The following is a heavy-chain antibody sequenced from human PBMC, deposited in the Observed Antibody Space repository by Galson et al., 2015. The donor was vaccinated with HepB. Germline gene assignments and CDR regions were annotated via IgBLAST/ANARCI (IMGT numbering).Heavy chain of an antibody. Sequence: LRLSCAATGFTFSDYYMSWVRQTPGTGLACLSYISSNSSVTKDADSLGGRFTISRDNAKKSLYLQLGIVRVEATAVYYCARVDWQYFFDYWGHGTLVTVSS. V-gene: IGHV3-11*05. CDR1: GFTFSDYY. D-gene: IGHD3-9*01. J-gene: IGHJ4*01. CDR3: ARVDWQYFFDY. CDR2: ISSNSSVT.